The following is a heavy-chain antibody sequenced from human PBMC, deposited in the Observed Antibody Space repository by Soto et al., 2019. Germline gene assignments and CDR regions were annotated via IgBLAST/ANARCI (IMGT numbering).Heavy chain of an antibody. CDR2: ISARGGSS. D-gene: IGHD5-12*01. J-gene: IGHJ4*02. CDR3: AKGSIEYSASVDN. CDR1: GFSFNSYA. Sequence: EVHLLESGGGLVQPGGSLRLSCAASGFSFNSYAMVLVRQAPGKGLEWVSVISARGGSSYFAASVKGRFTISRDNSKNVLSLEMNSLRAEDTAIYFCAKGSIEYSASVDNWGQGTLVLVSS. V-gene: IGHV3-23*01.